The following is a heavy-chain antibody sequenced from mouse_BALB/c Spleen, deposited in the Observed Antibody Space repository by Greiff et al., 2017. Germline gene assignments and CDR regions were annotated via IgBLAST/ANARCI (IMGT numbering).Heavy chain of an antibody. V-gene: IGHV5-17*02. CDR3: ARSGDRRYFDV. Sequence: EVKVVESGGGLVQPGGSRKLSCAASGFTFSSFGMHWVRQAPEKGLEWVAYISSGSSTIYYADTVKGRFTISRDNPKNTLFLQMTSLRSEDTAMYYCARSGDRRYFDVWGAGTTVTVSS. CDR2: ISSGSSTI. CDR1: GFTFSSFG. J-gene: IGHJ1*01.